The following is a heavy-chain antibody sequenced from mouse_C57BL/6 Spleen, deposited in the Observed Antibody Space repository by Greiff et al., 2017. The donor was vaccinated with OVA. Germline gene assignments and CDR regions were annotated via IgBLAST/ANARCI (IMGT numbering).Heavy chain of an antibody. J-gene: IGHJ1*03. V-gene: IGHV5-17*01. CDR2: ISSGSSTI. D-gene: IGHD2-4*01. CDR3: ARRNDYGWYVDV. CDR1: GFTFSDYG. Sequence: EVKLVESGGGLVKPGGSLKLSCAASGFTFSDYGMHWVRQAPEKGLEWVAYISSGSSTIYYADTVKGRFTISRDNATNNLFLQMTSLRSEDTAMDYCARRNDYGWYVDVWGTGTTVTVSS.